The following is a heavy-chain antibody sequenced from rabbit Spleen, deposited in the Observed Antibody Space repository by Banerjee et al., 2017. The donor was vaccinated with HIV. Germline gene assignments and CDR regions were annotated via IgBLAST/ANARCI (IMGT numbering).Heavy chain of an antibody. CDR2: IDVGRSGFT. D-gene: IGHD4-2*01. J-gene: IGHJ4*01. CDR1: GLDLSSSYW. V-gene: IGHV1S45*01. CDR3: ARDSAGREDFNL. Sequence: QQQLVESGGGLVKPGASLTVTCKASGLDLSSSYWICWVRQAPGKGLEWIACIDVGRSGFTYYANWAKGRFTISKTSSTTVTLQMTSLTAADTATYFCARDSAGREDFNLWGQGTLVTVS.